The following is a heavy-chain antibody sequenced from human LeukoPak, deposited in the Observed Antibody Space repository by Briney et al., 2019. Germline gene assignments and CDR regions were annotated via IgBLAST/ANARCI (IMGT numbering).Heavy chain of an antibody. CDR3: ARDSPKKRSITIFGVVTNNWFDP. D-gene: IGHD3-3*01. V-gene: IGHV4-4*07. J-gene: IGHJ5*02. CDR2: IYTSGST. Sequence: SETLSLTCTVSGGSISSYYWSWIRQPAGKGLEWIGRIYTSGSTNYNPSLKSRVTMSVDPSKNQFSLKLSSVTAADTAVYYCARDSPKKRSITIFGVVTNNWFDPWGQGTLVTVSS. CDR1: GGSISSYY.